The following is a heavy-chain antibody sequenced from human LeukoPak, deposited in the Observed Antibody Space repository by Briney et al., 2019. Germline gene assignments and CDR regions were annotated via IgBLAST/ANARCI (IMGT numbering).Heavy chain of an antibody. CDR1: GYTFTSYD. Sequence: ASVKVSSKASGYTFTSYDINWVRQATGQGLEWMGWMNPNSGNTGYARKFQGRVTMTRNTSISTAYMELSGLRSEDTAVYYCARHCSSTSCYWRPMPRYYYYGMDVWGQGTTVTVSS. D-gene: IGHD2-2*01. CDR2: MNPNSGNT. J-gene: IGHJ6*02. V-gene: IGHV1-8*01. CDR3: ARHCSSTSCYWRPMPRYYYYGMDV.